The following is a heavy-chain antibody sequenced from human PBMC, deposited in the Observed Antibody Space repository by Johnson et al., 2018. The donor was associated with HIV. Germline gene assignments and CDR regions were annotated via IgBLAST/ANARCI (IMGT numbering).Heavy chain of an antibody. CDR2: ISYDGSNK. Sequence: QMLLVESGGGLVQPGRSLRLSCAASGFTFDDYAMHWVRQAPGKGLEWVAVISYDGSNKYYADSVKGRFTISRDNSKNTLYLQMNSLRAEDTAVYYCARFPPGERDDAFDIWGQGTMVTVSS. CDR3: ARFPPGERDDAFDI. J-gene: IGHJ3*02. V-gene: IGHV3-30-3*01. D-gene: IGHD1-1*01. CDR1: GFTFDDYA.